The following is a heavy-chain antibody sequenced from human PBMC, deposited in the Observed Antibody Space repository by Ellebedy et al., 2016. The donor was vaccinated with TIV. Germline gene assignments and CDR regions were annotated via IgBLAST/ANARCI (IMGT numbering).Heavy chain of an antibody. CDR1: GFTFGTYY. Sequence: GESLKISCAGSGFTFGTYYMTWVRQAPGKGLEWVSAITGSGDITYYSDSVKGRFTISRDNSKNTLYLQMNSLRADDTAVYYCAKARPASGRYYWGQGTLVTVSS. D-gene: IGHD6-25*01. J-gene: IGHJ4*02. CDR2: ITGSGDIT. V-gene: IGHV3-23*01. CDR3: AKARPASGRYY.